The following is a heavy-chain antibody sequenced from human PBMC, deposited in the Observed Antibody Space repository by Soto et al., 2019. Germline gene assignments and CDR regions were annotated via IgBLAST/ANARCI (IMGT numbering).Heavy chain of an antibody. CDR2: ISGSGGST. J-gene: IGHJ6*02. CDR3: AKGRSYYYYYGVDV. CDR1: GFTFSNYA. V-gene: IGHV3-23*01. Sequence: GGSLRLSCAASGFTFSNYAVTWVRQAPGKGLEWVSTISGSGGSTYYADSVKGRFTISRDNSKNTLYLQMNSLRAEDTALYYCAKGRSYYYYYGVDVWGQGTTVTVSS.